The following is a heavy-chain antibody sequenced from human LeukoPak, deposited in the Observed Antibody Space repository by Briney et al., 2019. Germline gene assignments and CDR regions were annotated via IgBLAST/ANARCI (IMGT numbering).Heavy chain of an antibody. CDR1: GFTFDDYA. CDR3: ARENLAAAADY. V-gene: IGHV3-74*01. D-gene: IGHD6-25*01. J-gene: IGHJ4*02. Sequence: GGSLRLSCAASGFTFDDYAMHWVRQAPGKGLVWVSRIRGDGSMTNYADSVKGRFTISRDNAKNTLYLQMNSLRLEDTAAYYCARENLAAAADYWGQGTVVTVSS. CDR2: IRGDGSMT.